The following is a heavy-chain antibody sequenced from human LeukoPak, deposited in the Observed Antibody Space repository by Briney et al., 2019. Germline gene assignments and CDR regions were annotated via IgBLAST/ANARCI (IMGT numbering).Heavy chain of an antibody. V-gene: IGHV3-7*01. D-gene: IGHD3-9*01. J-gene: IGHJ4*02. CDR3: ARVTMGSLLRYFDWSLNYFDY. Sequence: PGGSLRLSCAASGFTFSSYWMSWVRQAPGKGLEWVANIKQDGSEKYYVDSVKGRFTISRDNAKNSLYLQMNSLRAEDTAVYYCARVTMGSLLRYFDWSLNYFDYWGQGTLVTVSS. CDR1: GFTFSSYW. CDR2: IKQDGSEK.